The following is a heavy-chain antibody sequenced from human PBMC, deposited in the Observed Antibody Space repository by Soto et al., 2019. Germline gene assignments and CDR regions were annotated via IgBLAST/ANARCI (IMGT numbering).Heavy chain of an antibody. J-gene: IGHJ6*02. Sequence: QVQLVQSGAEVKKPGSSVKVSCKASGGTFSSYAISWVRQAPGQGLEWMGGIIPIFGTANYAQKFQGRVTITADESTSTAYMELSSLRSEDTAVYYCARGGISTVVNYYYYGMDVWGQGTTVTVSS. V-gene: IGHV1-69*12. CDR1: GGTFSSYA. D-gene: IGHD2-21*01. CDR2: IIPIFGTA. CDR3: ARGGISTVVNYYYYGMDV.